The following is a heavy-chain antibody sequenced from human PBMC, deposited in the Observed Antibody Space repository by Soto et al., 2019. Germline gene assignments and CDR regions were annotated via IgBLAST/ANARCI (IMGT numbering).Heavy chain of an antibody. CDR2: VYHTGST. V-gene: IGHV4-59*13. J-gene: IGHJ4*02. CDR3: ARRLFGSGWTLDF. D-gene: IGHD6-19*01. CDR1: GSSITTYY. Sequence: TXETLALTCDVAGSSITTYYWSWIRQAPGKGLEWIGNVYHTGSTDYNSSLRSRVTISVDTSKNQFSLNMNSVTAADTAVYYCARRLFGSGWTLDFWGQGALVTVSS.